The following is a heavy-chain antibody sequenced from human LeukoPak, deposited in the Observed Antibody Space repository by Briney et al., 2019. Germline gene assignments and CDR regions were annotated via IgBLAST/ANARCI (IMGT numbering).Heavy chain of an antibody. CDR3: ARNDYDSSGYYFDY. J-gene: IGHJ4*02. D-gene: IGHD3-22*01. V-gene: IGHV3-30-3*01. CDR1: GFTFSSYA. CDR2: ISYDGSNK. Sequence: GGSLRHSCAASGFTFSSYAMHWVRQAPGKGLEWVAVISYDGSNKYYADSVKGRFTISRDNSKNTLYLQMNSLRAEDTAVYYCARNDYDSSGYYFDYWGQGTLVTVSS.